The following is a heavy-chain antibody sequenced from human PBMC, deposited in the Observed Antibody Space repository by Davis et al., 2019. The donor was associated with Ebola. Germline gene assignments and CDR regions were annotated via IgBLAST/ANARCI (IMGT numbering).Heavy chain of an antibody. CDR2: ISYDGSNK. D-gene: IGHD3-10*01. V-gene: IGHV3-30*03. CDR3: ARSLVWVQGVRRRYYGMDV. J-gene: IGHJ6*02. CDR1: GFTFSSYG. Sequence: GESLKISCAASGFTFSSYGMHWVRQAPGKGLEWVAVISYDGSNKYYADSVKGRFTISRDNSKNTLYLQMNSLRAEDTAVYYCARSLVWVQGVRRRYYGMDVWGQGTTVTVSS.